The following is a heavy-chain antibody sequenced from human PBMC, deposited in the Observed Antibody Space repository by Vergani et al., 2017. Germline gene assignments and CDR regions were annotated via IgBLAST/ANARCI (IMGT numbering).Heavy chain of an antibody. J-gene: IGHJ4*02. V-gene: IGHV4-38-2*01. Sequence: QVQLQESGPGLVKPSETLSLTCAVSGYSISSGYYWGWIRQPPGKGLEWIGSIYHSGSTNYNPSLKSRVTISVDTSKNQFSLKLSSVTAADTAVYYCARAGWLHAFDYWGQGTLVTVSS. CDR2: IYHSGST. CDR3: ARAGWLHAFDY. CDR1: GYSISSGYY. D-gene: IGHD5-24*01.